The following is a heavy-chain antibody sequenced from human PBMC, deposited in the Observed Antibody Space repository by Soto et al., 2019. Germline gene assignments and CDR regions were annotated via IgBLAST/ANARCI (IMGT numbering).Heavy chain of an antibody. CDR1: GGTFSSYA. D-gene: IGHD2-2*01. Sequence: QVQLVQSGAEVKKPGSSVKVSCKASGGTFSSYAISWVRQSPGQGLEWMGGIIPIFGTANYAQKFQGRVTITADESTSTAYMELSSLRSEVTAVYYCARAESQTLYQLSGPYDYWGQGTLVTVSS. J-gene: IGHJ4*02. V-gene: IGHV1-69*01. CDR3: ARAESQTLYQLSGPYDY. CDR2: IIPIFGTA.